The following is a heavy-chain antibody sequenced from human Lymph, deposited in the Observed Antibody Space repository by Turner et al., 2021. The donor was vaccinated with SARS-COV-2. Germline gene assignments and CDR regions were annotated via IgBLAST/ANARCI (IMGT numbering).Heavy chain of an antibody. Sequence: DVLLVEAGAGLVQPGRSLRLPWSPSGFTLDDYAMHWVRQAPGKGLEWVSGINWSSGSIAYADCVKGRFTISRDNPKNSLYLQMNSLGAEDTAFYYCAKDLAGTCYSSFDYWGQGTLVTVSS. CDR2: INWSSGSI. CDR1: GFTLDDYA. V-gene: IGHV3-9*01. J-gene: IGHJ4*02. D-gene: IGHD2-21*02. CDR3: AKDLAGTCYSSFDY.